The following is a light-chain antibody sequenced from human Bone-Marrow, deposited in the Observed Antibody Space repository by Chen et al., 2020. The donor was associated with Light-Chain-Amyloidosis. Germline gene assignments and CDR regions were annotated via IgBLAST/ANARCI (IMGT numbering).Light chain of an antibody. CDR3: AAWDGSLSGYV. J-gene: IGLJ1*01. Sequence: HSLMPHPPPLPEARRQRFTMSCSGSRSNIGNNAVNWYQQLPGKAPKLLIYYDDLLPSGVSDRFSGSKSGTSATLAISGLQSEDEADYYCAAWDGSLSGYVFGTGTKVIVL. V-gene: IGLV1-36*01. CDR1: RSNIGNNA. CDR2: YDD.